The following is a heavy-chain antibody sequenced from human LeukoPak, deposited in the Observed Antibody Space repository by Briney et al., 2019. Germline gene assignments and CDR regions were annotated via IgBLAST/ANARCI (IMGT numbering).Heavy chain of an antibody. D-gene: IGHD3-22*01. V-gene: IGHV1-24*01. CDR2: FNREDAGP. CDR3: ATPDSYYDNSGRPLIPD. CDR1: GYTLTDFS. J-gene: IGHJ4*02. Sequence: ASVKVSCNISGYTLTDFSMHWVRQAPGKALEWVGGFNREDAGPIYAPHFRGRVTVTEDTSTDTAYMELSSLRSEDTAVYFCATPDSYYDNSGRPLIPDWGQGTLVTVSS.